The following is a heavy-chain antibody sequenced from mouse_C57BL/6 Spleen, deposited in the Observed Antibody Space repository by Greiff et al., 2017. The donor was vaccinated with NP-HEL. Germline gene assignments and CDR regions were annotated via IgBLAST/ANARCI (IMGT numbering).Heavy chain of an antibody. CDR1: GYTFTSYG. Sequence: QVQLQQSGAELARPGASVKLSCKASGYTFTSYGISWVKQRTGQGLEWIGEIYPRSGNTYYNEKFKGKATLTADKSSSTAYMELRSLTSEDSAVYFCARDRGGAYWGQGTLVTVSA. J-gene: IGHJ3*01. CDR3: ARDRGGAY. V-gene: IGHV1-81*01. CDR2: IYPRSGNT. D-gene: IGHD3-2*01.